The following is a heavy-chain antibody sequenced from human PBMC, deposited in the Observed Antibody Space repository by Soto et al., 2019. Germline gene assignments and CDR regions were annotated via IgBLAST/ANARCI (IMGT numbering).Heavy chain of an antibody. Sequence: ESGGGLVKPGGSLRLSCAASGFTFSDYYMSWIRQAPGKGLEWLSYISSSGSYTNYADSVKGRFTISRDNAKNSLYLQMNSLRAEDTAVYYCARDHQVRGPYVEWGQGTLVTVSS. CDR1: GFTFSDYY. CDR2: ISSSGSYT. V-gene: IGHV3-11*05. J-gene: IGHJ4*02. CDR3: ARDHQVRGPYVE. D-gene: IGHD3-10*01.